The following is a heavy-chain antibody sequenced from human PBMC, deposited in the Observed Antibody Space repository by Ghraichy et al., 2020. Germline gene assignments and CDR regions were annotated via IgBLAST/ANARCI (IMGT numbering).Heavy chain of an antibody. J-gene: IGHJ6*02. CDR2: IIPIFEKP. CDR3: ARAYIPSGQGDVYYAMDV. D-gene: IGHD3-3*01. CDR1: GGTFSTFS. V-gene: IGHV1-69*13. Sequence: SVKVSCKTSGGTFSTFSISWVRQAPGQGLEWMGRIIPIFEKPNYAQKFRGRVTFAADGSTNIASMELASLRSDDTAVYYCARAYIPSGQGDVYYAMDVWGQGTTVTVSS.